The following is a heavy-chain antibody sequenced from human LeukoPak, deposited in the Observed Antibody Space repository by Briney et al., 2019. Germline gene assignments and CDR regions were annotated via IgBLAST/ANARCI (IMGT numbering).Heavy chain of an antibody. CDR2: IIPIFGTA. V-gene: IGHV1-69*05. D-gene: IGHD2-8*02. J-gene: IGHJ4*02. CDR1: AYTFTSYA. Sequence: SVKVSCKASAYTFTSYAISWVRQAPGQGLEWMGGIIPIFGTANYAQKFQGRVTITTDESTSTAYMELSSLRSEDTAVYYCARSLTLVSYYFDYWGQGTLVTVSS. CDR3: ARSLTLVSYYFDY.